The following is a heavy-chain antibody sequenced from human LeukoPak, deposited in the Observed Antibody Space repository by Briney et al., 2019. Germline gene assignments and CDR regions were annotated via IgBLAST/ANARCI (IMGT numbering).Heavy chain of an antibody. J-gene: IGHJ4*02. Sequence: PGRSLRLSCAASGFTFSSYAMHWVRQAPGKGLEWVAIISYDGNNKYYADSVKGRFTISRDNSKNTLYLQMNSLRAEDTAVYYCARLYWVDGYNGHYFDYWGQGTLVTVSS. D-gene: IGHD5-24*01. CDR2: ISYDGNNK. CDR3: ARLYWVDGYNGHYFDY. CDR1: GFTFSSYA. V-gene: IGHV3-30*04.